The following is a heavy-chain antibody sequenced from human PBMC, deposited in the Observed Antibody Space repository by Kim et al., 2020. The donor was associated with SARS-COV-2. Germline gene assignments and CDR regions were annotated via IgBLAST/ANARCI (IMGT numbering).Heavy chain of an antibody. J-gene: IGHJ5*02. D-gene: IGHD3-10*01. Sequence: SETLSLTCAVYGGSFSGYYWSWIRQPPGKGLEWIGEIHHSGSTNNNPSLKSRVTISVDTSKNQFSLKLRSVTAADTAVYYCAVEREWFGELLSTWGQGTLVTVSS. CDR1: GGSFSGYY. V-gene: IGHV4-34*01. CDR2: IHHSGST. CDR3: AVEREWFGELLST.